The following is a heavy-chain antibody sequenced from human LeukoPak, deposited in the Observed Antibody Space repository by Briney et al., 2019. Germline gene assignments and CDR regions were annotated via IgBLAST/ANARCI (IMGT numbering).Heavy chain of an antibody. V-gene: IGHV4-30-2*01. CDR1: GGSISSGGYY. Sequence: PSETLSLTCTVSGGSISSGGYYWSWIRQPPGKGLEWIGYIYHSGSTYYNPSLKSRVTISVDRSKNQFSLKLSSVTAADTAVYYCARDLQRRDKDAFDIWGQGTMVTVSS. CDR2: IYHSGST. D-gene: IGHD5-24*01. J-gene: IGHJ3*02. CDR3: ARDLQRRDKDAFDI.